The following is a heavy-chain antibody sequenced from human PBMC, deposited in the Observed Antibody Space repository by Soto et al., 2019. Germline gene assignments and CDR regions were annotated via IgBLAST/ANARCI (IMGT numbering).Heavy chain of an antibody. CDR3: ARGPQSGDTHMVRPYLDY. CDR2: IYCGGGT. D-gene: IGHD5-18*01. V-gene: IGHV3-53*01. Sequence: RGSLRLACAFSWFIVSSNYLNWARQAPGKGLEWVSVIYCGGGTYYADSVKGRFTISRDNSKNTLYLQMNSLRAEDTAVYYCARGPQSGDTHMVRPYLDYWGQGTLVTVS. J-gene: IGHJ4*02. CDR1: WFIVSSNY.